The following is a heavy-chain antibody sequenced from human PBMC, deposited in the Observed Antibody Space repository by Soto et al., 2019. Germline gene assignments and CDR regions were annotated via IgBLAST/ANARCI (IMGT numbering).Heavy chain of an antibody. CDR1: GGSFSGYY. CDR2: INHSGSA. Sequence: PSETLSLTCAVYGGSFSGYYWSWIRQPPGKGLEWIGEINHSGSANYNPSLKSRVTISVDTSKNQFSLKLSSVTAADTAVYYCARGRYDFWSGRPDAFDIWGQGTMVTVSS. J-gene: IGHJ3*02. CDR3: ARGRYDFWSGRPDAFDI. V-gene: IGHV4-34*01. D-gene: IGHD3-3*01.